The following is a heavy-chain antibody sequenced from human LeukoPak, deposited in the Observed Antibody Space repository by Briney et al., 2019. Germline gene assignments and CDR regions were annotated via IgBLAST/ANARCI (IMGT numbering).Heavy chain of an antibody. J-gene: IGHJ3*02. D-gene: IGHD4-17*01. V-gene: IGHV3-21*01. CDR3: ARDQYGDYSFDI. Sequence: PGGSLRLSCAASGFTFISYSMNWVRQAPGKGLEWVSSISSSSSYIYYADSVKGRFTISRDNAKNSLYLQMNSLRAEDTAVYYCARDQYGDYSFDIWGQGTMVTVSS. CDR2: ISSSSSYI. CDR1: GFTFISYS.